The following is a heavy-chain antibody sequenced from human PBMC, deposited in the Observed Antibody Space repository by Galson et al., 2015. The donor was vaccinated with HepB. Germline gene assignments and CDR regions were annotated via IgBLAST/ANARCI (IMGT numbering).Heavy chain of an antibody. D-gene: IGHD3-22*01. V-gene: IGHV3-30-3*01. Sequence: SLRLSCAASGFTFSSYAMHWVRQAPGKGLEWVAVISYDGSNKYYADSVKGRFTISRDNSKNTLYLQMNSLRAEDTAVYYCARGDRRYDSSVQWRNAFDIWGQGTMVTVSS. CDR3: ARGDRRYDSSVQWRNAFDI. J-gene: IGHJ3*02. CDR2: ISYDGSNK. CDR1: GFTFSSYA.